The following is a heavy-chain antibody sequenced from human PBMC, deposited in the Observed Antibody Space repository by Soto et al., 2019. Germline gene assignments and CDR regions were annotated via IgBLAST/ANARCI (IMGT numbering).Heavy chain of an antibody. CDR1: GGTFSSYT. CDR2: IIPILGIA. D-gene: IGHD2-15*01. CDR3: ARRGYCSGGSCYPTYYYYGMDV. Sequence: QVQLVQSGAEVKKPGSSVKVSCKASGGTFSSYTISWVRQAPGQGLEWMGRIIPILGIANYAQKFQGRVRITADKSTSXXYXEXISLRSEDTAVYYCARRGYCSGGSCYPTYYYYGMDVWGQGTTVTVSS. V-gene: IGHV1-69*02. J-gene: IGHJ6*02.